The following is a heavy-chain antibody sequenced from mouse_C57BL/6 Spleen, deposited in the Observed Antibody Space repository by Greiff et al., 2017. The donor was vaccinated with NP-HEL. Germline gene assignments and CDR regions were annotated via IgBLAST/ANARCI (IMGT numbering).Heavy chain of an antibody. D-gene: IGHD1-1*01. V-gene: IGHV1-82*01. CDR1: GYAFSSSW. Sequence: QVQLQQSGPELVKPGASVKISCKASGYAFSSSWMNWVKQRPGKGLEWIGRIYPGDGDTNYNGKFKGKATLTADKSSSTAYMQLSSLTSEDSAVYFCARWGMTTVVAGYYCDYWGQGTTLTVSS. CDR2: IYPGDGDT. J-gene: IGHJ2*01. CDR3: ARWGMTTVVAGYYCDY.